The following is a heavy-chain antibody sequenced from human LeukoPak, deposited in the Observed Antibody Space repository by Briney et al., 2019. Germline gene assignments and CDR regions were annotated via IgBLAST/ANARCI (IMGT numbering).Heavy chain of an antibody. V-gene: IGHV1-46*01. J-gene: IGHJ4*02. Sequence: ASVKVSCKASGYTFTSYYMHWVRQAPGQGLEWMGIINPSGGSTSYAQKFQGRVTMTRDTSTSTVYMELSSLRSEDTAVYYCARDYVMITFGGAAFDYWGQGTLVTVSS. CDR1: GYTFTSYY. CDR3: ARDYVMITFGGAAFDY. D-gene: IGHD3-16*01. CDR2: INPSGGST.